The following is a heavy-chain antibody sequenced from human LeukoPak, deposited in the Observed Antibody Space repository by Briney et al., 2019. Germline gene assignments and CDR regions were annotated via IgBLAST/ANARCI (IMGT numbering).Heavy chain of an antibody. V-gene: IGHV3-23*01. CDR3: AKRMRDTDYYFDY. J-gene: IGHJ4*02. CDR1: GFTFSSYV. D-gene: IGHD5-18*01. CDR2: SGSGGNT. Sequence: GGSLRLSCAASGFTFSSYVMSWVRQAPGKGLEWVSASGSGGNTYYADSVKGRFTISRDNSKNTLYLQMNSLRAEDTAVYYCAKRMRDTDYYFDYWGQGTLVTVSS.